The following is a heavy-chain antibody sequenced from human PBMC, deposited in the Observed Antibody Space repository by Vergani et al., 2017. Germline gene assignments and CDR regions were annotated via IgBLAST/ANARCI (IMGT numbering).Heavy chain of an antibody. J-gene: IGHJ6*02. CDR2: LSWDGGST. V-gene: IGHV3-43*01. D-gene: IGHD6-19*01. Sequence: EVQLVESGGVVVQPGGSLRLSCAASGFTFDDYTMHWVRQAPGKGLEWVCLLSWDGGSTYYADSVKGRFTISRDNSKNSLYLQMNSLRTADTALYYFTKDSSGWPEYYDFFTGMDVWGQGTTVTVSS. CDR3: TKDSSGWPEYYDFFTGMDV. CDR1: GFTFDDYT.